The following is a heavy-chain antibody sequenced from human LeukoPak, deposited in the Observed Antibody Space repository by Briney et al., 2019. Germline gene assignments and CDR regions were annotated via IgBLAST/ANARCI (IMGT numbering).Heavy chain of an antibody. D-gene: IGHD6-6*01. CDR3: ARDRPKNYYYYGMDV. J-gene: IGHJ6*02. V-gene: IGHV4-39*07. CDR1: GGSISGSSYY. CDR2: IYYSGST. Sequence: SETLSLTCTVSGGSISGSSYYWGWIRQPPGKGLEWIGSIYYSGSTNYNPSLKSRVTISVDTSKNQFSLKLSSVTAADTAVYYCARDRPKNYYYYGMDVWGQGTTVTVSS.